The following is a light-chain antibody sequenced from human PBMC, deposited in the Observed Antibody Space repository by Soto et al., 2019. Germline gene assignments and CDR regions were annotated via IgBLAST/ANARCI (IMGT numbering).Light chain of an antibody. CDR2: DAS. Sequence: DIQMTQSPSTLSASVGDRVTITCRASESISRWLAWYQQKPGKAPKALIYDASSLKSGVPSRFSGGGSGTDFTLTIRSLQPDDFATYYCQQYITYPTFGQGTRLDIK. CDR1: ESISRW. J-gene: IGKJ5*01. CDR3: QQYITYPT. V-gene: IGKV1-5*01.